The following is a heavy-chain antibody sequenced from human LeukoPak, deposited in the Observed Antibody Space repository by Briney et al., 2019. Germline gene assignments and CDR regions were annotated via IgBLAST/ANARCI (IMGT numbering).Heavy chain of an antibody. Sequence: SETLSLTCAVSGGSISSGGYSWSWIRQPPGKGLEWIGYIYHSGSTYYNPSLKSRVAISVDRSKNQFSLKLSSVTAADTAVYYCARTALGDSSGYYIGGFDYWGQGTLVTVSS. D-gene: IGHD3-22*01. J-gene: IGHJ4*02. CDR3: ARTALGDSSGYYIGGFDY. V-gene: IGHV4-30-2*01. CDR1: GGSISSGGYS. CDR2: IYHSGST.